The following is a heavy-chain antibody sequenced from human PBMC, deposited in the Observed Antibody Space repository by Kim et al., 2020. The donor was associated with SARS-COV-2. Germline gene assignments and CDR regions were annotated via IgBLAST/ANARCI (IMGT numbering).Heavy chain of an antibody. Sequence: GGSLRLSCAASGFTFSSYGMHWVRQAPGKGLEWVAVIWYDGSNKYYADSVKGRFTISRDNSKNTLYLQMNSLRAEDTAVYYCAREGSYGSGRIWGTYFDYWGQGTLVTVSS. CDR3: AREGSYGSGRIWGTYFDY. CDR1: GFTFSSYG. D-gene: IGHD3-10*01. J-gene: IGHJ4*02. V-gene: IGHV3-33*01. CDR2: IWYDGSNK.